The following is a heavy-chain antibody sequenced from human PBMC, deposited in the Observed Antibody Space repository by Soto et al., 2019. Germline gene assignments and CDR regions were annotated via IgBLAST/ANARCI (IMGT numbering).Heavy chain of an antibody. CDR1: GFTFSSYA. CDR3: AKDVRWAGTVTKYFDY. Sequence: EVQLLESGGGLVQPGGSLRLSCAASGFTFSSYAMSWVRQAPGKGLEWVSAISGSGGSTYYADSVKGRFTISRDNSKNTLYLQMNSLSAEDTAVYYCAKDVRWAGTVTKYFDYWGQGTLVTVSS. V-gene: IGHV3-23*01. J-gene: IGHJ4*02. CDR2: ISGSGGST. D-gene: IGHD4-17*01.